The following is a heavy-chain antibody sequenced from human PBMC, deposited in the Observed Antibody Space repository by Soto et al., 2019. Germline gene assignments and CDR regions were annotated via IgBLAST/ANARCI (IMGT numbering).Heavy chain of an antibody. CDR1: GGSISSSNW. D-gene: IGHD1-26*01. CDR2: IYHSGST. J-gene: IGHJ3*02. V-gene: IGHV4-4*02. CDR3: ARDGIVGATKDAFDI. Sequence: QVQLQESGPGLVKPSGTLSLTCAVSGGSISSSNWWSWVRQPPGKGLEWIGEIYHSGSTNYNPSLKGRVTISVDKSKNQFSLKLSSVTAADTAVYYCARDGIVGATKDAFDIWGQGTMVTVSS.